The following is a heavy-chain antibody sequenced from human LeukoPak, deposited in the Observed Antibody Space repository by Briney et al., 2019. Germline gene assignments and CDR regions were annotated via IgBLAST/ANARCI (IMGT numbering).Heavy chain of an antibody. J-gene: IGHJ6*02. CDR3: VRGPGYSYGAYYCYGMDV. CDR2: ISSTGSTI. CDR1: GFTFSTYE. D-gene: IGHD5-18*01. Sequence: GGSLRLSCAASGFTFSTYEMNWVRQAPGEGLEWVSYISSTGSTIYYADSVKGRFTISRDNAKNSLNLEMNSLRGEDTAVYYCVRGPGYSYGAYYCYGMDVWGQGTTVTVSS. V-gene: IGHV3-48*03.